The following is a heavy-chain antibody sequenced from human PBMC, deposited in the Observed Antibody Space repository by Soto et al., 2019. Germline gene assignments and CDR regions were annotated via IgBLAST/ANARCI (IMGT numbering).Heavy chain of an antibody. D-gene: IGHD6-13*01. CDR3: ARQPLVAAASYYYYGMDV. Sequence: PGESVKISCXGSGYSFTSYWISWVRQMPGKGLEWMGRIDPSDSYTNYSPSFQGHVTISADKSISTAYLQWSSLKASDTAMYYCARQPLVAAASYYYYGMDVWGQGTTVTVSS. J-gene: IGHJ6*02. CDR1: GYSFTSYW. V-gene: IGHV5-10-1*01. CDR2: IDPSDSYT.